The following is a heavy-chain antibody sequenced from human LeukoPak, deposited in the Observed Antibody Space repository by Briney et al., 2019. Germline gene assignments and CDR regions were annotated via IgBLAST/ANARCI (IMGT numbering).Heavy chain of an antibody. CDR2: IYYSGST. J-gene: IGHJ4*02. D-gene: IGHD3-22*01. Sequence: SQTLSLTCTVSGGSISSGGYYWSWIRQHPGKGLEWIGYIYYSGSTYYNPSLKSRVTISVDTSKNQFSLKLRSVTAADTAVYYCARRLIVVAVFDYWGQGTLVTVSS. CDR1: GGSISSGGYY. V-gene: IGHV4-31*03. CDR3: ARRLIVVAVFDY.